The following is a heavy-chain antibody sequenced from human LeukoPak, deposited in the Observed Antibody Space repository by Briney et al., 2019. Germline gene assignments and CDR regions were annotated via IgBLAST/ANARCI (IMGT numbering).Heavy chain of an antibody. Sequence: SETLSLTCIASGVSISNYYWSWIRQPPGKGLEWIGYIYNSGRTSYNPYFKGRVSISADMPRNQVSLRLTSVTAADTAVYYCARGYFYWGQGVLVTVSS. D-gene: IGHD3-9*01. V-gene: IGHV4-4*08. CDR1: GVSISNYY. CDR3: ARGYFY. J-gene: IGHJ4*02. CDR2: IYNSGRT.